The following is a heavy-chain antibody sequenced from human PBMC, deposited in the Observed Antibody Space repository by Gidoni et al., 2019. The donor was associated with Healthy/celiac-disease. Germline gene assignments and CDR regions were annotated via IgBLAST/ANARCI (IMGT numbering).Heavy chain of an antibody. J-gene: IGHJ6*02. V-gene: IGHV1-18*01. CDR2: ISAYNGNT. CDR3: ARDMDTAPDYYYGMDV. Sequence: QVQLVQSGAEVKKPGASVKVSCKASGYTFTSYGISWVRPAPGQGLEWMGWISAYNGNTNYAQKLQGRVTMTTDTSTSTAYMELRSLRSDDTAVYYCARDMDTAPDYYYGMDVWGQGTTVTVSS. D-gene: IGHD5-18*01. CDR1: GYTFTSYG.